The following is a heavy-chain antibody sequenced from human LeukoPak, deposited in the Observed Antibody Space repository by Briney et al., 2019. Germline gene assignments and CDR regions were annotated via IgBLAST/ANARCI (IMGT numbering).Heavy chain of an antibody. J-gene: IGHJ4*02. D-gene: IGHD3-10*01. CDR1: GFTFSSYG. V-gene: IGHV3-30*18. CDR3: AKDSTHYYGSGSYFDY. Sequence: GRSLRLSCAASGFTFSSYGMHWVRQAPGKGLEWVAVISYDGSNKYYADSVEGRVTISRDNSKNTLYLQMNSLRAEDTAVYYCAKDSTHYYGSGSYFDYWGQGTLVTVSS. CDR2: ISYDGSNK.